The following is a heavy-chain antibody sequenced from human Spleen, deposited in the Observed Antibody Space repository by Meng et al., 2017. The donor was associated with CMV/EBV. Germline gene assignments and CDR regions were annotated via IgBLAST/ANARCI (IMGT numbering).Heavy chain of an antibody. CDR3: YGSDFRVGY. Sequence: SLKISCAASGFTFHDYAMHWVRQAPGKGLEWVSGISWNSRRIGYADSVKGRFTISRDNAKNTVYLQMDSLRIEDTAVYYCYGSDFRVGYWGQGTLVTVSS. CDR2: ISWNSRRI. J-gene: IGHJ4*02. CDR1: GFTFHDYA. D-gene: IGHD3-3*01. V-gene: IGHV3-9*01.